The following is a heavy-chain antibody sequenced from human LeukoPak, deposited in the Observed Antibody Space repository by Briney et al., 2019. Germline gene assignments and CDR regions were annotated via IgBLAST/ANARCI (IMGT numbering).Heavy chain of an antibody. Sequence: GGSLRLPCAASGFTFSHYAMHWVRQAPGKGLEWLAVIPSDGSNKYYSDSVKGRFTISRDNSKNMLYVQMNSLRLEDTAVYYCARTAGYNLDYWGQGTLVTVSS. J-gene: IGHJ4*02. CDR1: GFTFSHYA. CDR3: ARTAGYNLDY. V-gene: IGHV3-30-3*01. CDR2: IPSDGSNK. D-gene: IGHD1-14*01.